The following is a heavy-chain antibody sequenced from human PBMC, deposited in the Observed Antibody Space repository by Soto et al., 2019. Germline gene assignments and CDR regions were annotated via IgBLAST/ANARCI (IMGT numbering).Heavy chain of an antibody. CDR2: INHSGST. J-gene: IGHJ3*02. D-gene: IGHD6-19*01. V-gene: IGHV4-34*01. Sequence: SETLSLTCSVYGGSFSVYYWSWIRQPPGKGLEWIGEINHSGSTNYNPSLKSRVTISVDTSKNQFSLKLSSVTAADTAVYYCARGRGSGWYSVAFDIWGQGTMVTVSS. CDR3: ARGRGSGWYSVAFDI. CDR1: GGSFSVYY.